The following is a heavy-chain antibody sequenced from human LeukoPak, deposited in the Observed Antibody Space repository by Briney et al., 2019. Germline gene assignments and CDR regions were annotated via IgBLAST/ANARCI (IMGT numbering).Heavy chain of an antibody. D-gene: IGHD1-26*01. V-gene: IGHV4-59*01. J-gene: IGHJ4*02. CDR1: GGSISSYY. Sequence: KPSETPSLTCTVSGGSISSYYWSWIRQPRGKGLEWIGYIYYSGSTNYNPSLKSRVTISVDTSKSQFSLKLSSVTAADTAVYYCARSTSAWATFDYWGQGALVTVSS. CDR3: ARSTSAWATFDY. CDR2: IYYSGST.